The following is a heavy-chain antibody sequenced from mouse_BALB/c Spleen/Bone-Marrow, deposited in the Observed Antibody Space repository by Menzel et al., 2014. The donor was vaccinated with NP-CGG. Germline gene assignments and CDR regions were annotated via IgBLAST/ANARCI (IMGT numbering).Heavy chain of an antibody. CDR2: INPGSGGT. V-gene: IGHV1-54*03. CDR1: GYAFTNYL. Sequence: VQLQQSGAELVRPGTSVKVSCKASGYAFTNYLIEWVKQRPGQGLEWIGVINPGSGGTNYNVKFKGKATLTADKSSSTAYMQLSSLTSDDSAVYFCARSRTGFAYWGQGTLVTVSA. CDR3: ARSRTGFAY. J-gene: IGHJ3*01.